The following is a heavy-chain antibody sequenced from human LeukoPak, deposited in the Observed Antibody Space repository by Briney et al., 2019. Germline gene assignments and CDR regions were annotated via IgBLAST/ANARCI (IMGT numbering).Heavy chain of an antibody. V-gene: IGHV1-69*01. J-gene: IGHJ3*02. CDR1: GGTFSSYA. D-gene: IGHD6-19*01. Sequence: SVKVSCKASGGTFSSYAISWVRQAPGQGLEWMGGIIPIFGTANYAKKFQGRVTITADESTSTAYMELSSLRSEDTAVYYCARVGKQWLAQDAFDIWGQGTMVTVSS. CDR3: ARVGKQWLAQDAFDI. CDR2: IIPIFGTA.